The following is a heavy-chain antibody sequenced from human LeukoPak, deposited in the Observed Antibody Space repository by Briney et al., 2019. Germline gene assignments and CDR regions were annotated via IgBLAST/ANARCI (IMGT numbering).Heavy chain of an antibody. CDR3: ARHPGYYYYYMDV. CDR2: IYYSGSA. Sequence: SETLSLTCTVSGCSISSSSYYWGWIRQLPGKGLEWIGSIYYSGSASYNPSLKSRVSISVDTSKNRISLKLTSVTAADTAVYYCARHPGYYYYYMDVCGKGTTVTVSS. J-gene: IGHJ6*03. V-gene: IGHV4-39*01. CDR1: GCSISSSSYY.